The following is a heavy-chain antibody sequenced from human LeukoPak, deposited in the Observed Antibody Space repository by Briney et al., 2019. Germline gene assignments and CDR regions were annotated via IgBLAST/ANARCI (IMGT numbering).Heavy chain of an antibody. CDR1: GGSISGYY. CDR2: VHDTGNT. Sequence: SETLTLTCTVSGGSISGYYYTWIRQPPGKDLEWIGYVHDTGNTNYNPSLKSRVTISLDTSMKQFSLNLRSMTNADAAVYFCVYGPNHYYFDHWGQGTLVTVSS. D-gene: IGHD3-16*01. J-gene: IGHJ4*02. CDR3: VYGPNHYYFDH. V-gene: IGHV4-59*01.